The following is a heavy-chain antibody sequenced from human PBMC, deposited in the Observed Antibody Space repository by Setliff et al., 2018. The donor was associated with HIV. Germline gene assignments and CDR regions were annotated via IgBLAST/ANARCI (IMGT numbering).Heavy chain of an antibody. CDR1: GGSISSYY. D-gene: IGHD1-1*01. V-gene: IGHV4-59*01. CDR2: SYYSGST. J-gene: IGHJ4*02. Sequence: PSETLSLTCTVSGGSISSYYWSWIRQPPGKGLEWIGYSYYSGSTNYNPSLKSRVTISVDTSKNHFSLKLRSVTAADTAVYYCAQLGMVDDFDYWGQGTLVTVSS. CDR3: AQLGMVDDFDY.